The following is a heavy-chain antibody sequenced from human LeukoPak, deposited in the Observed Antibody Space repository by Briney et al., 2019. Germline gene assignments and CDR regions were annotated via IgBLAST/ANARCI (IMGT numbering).Heavy chain of an antibody. CDR1: GLTVSSNY. Sequence: PGGSLRLSCAASGLTVSSNYMGWVRQAPGKGLEWVSVIYSGGTTYYADSVKGRFTISRDNSKNTLYLQMNSLRAEDTAVYYCARDSYYGSGSYYRYTFDYWGQGTLVTVSS. CDR2: IYSGGTT. D-gene: IGHD3-10*01. J-gene: IGHJ4*02. V-gene: IGHV3-53*01. CDR3: ARDSYYGSGSYYRYTFDY.